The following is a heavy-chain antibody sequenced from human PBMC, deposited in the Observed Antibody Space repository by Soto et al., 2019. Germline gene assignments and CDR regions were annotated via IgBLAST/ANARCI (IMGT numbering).Heavy chain of an antibody. V-gene: IGHV3-48*02. CDR3: ARDPLSDDSSGSRP. Sequence: EVQLVESGGGLVQPGGSLRLSCAASGFTFSSYSMNWVRQAPGKGLEWVSYISSSSSTIYYADSVKGRFTISRDNAKNSLYLQMNSLRDEDTAVYYGARDPLSDDSSGSRPWGQGTLVTVSS. D-gene: IGHD3-22*01. J-gene: IGHJ5*02. CDR1: GFTFSSYS. CDR2: ISSSSSTI.